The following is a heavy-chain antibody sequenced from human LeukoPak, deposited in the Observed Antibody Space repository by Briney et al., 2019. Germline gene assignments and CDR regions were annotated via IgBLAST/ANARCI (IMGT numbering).Heavy chain of an antibody. CDR2: ISTGSTTI. D-gene: IGHD2-2*01. CDR1: GFTFRYYD. Sequence: GGSLRLSCAASGFTFRYYDMTWVRQAPGKGLEWVSYISTGSTTIYYADSVKGRFTISRDNAKNSLYLQMSSLKDEDTAVFYCARASCTSSTCHPYWYFDLWGRGTLFTVSS. CDR3: ARASCTSSTCHPYWYFDL. J-gene: IGHJ2*01. V-gene: IGHV3-48*02.